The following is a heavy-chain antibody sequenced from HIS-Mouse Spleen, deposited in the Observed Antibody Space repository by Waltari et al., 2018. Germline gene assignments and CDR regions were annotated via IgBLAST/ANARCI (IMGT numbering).Heavy chain of an antibody. CDR3: AREIPYSSSWYDWYFDL. J-gene: IGHJ2*01. Sequence: QLQLQESGPGLVKPSETLSLTCTVSGGSISSSSYYWGWIRQPPGKGLEWIGGIYYSGGTYYNPSLNSRVTISVETSKNQFSLKLSSVTAADTAMYYCAREIPYSSSWYDWYFDLWGRGTLVTVSS. D-gene: IGHD6-13*01. CDR1: GGSISSSSYY. CDR2: IYYSGGT. V-gene: IGHV4-39*07.